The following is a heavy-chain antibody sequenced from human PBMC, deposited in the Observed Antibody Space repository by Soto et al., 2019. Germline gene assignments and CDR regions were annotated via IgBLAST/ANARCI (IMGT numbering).Heavy chain of an antibody. J-gene: IGHJ6*02. Sequence: ASGKVSCKASGYTFTSYGISWVRQAPGQGLEWMGWISAYNGNTNYAQKLQGRVTMTTDTSTSTAYMELRSLRSDDTAVYHCARDIGYCSSTSCYPMFGYYYYGMDVWGQGTTVTVSS. CDR1: GYTFTSYG. CDR3: ARDIGYCSSTSCYPMFGYYYYGMDV. V-gene: IGHV1-18*01. D-gene: IGHD2-2*01. CDR2: ISAYNGNT.